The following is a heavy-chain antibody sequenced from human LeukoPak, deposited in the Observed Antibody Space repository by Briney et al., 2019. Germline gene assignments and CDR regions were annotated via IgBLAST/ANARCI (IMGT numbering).Heavy chain of an antibody. D-gene: IGHD4-17*01. J-gene: IGHJ4*02. Sequence: GGSLRLSCVASDFTIAHTWVDWVRQDPGEGLVWVSSINADGSIRNYAESVKGRFTISRDNAKNTLYLRMNSLRVEDTAVYYCARKGSYGDYSVYWGQGTLVTVSS. V-gene: IGHV3-74*01. CDR1: DFTIAHTW. CDR2: INADGSIR. CDR3: ARKGSYGDYSVY.